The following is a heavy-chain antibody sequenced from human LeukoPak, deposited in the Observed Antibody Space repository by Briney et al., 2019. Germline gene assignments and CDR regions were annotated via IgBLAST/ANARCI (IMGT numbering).Heavy chain of an antibody. CDR1: GFTFSNYW. Sequence: SGGSLRLSCVASGFTFSNYWMSWVRQAPGKGLEWVSAISGSGSCTYYADSVKGRFTISRDNSKNTLYLQMNSLRAEDTAVYYCAKAPRFPSIGWYVQHWGQGTLVTVSS. J-gene: IGHJ1*01. CDR2: ISGSGSCT. CDR3: AKAPRFPSIGWYVQH. D-gene: IGHD2-15*01. V-gene: IGHV3-23*01.